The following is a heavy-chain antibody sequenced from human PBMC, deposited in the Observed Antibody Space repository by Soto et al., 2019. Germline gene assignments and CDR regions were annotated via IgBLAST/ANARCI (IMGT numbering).Heavy chain of an antibody. CDR1: GFTFTSYW. CDR2: IYPGDSDS. CDR3: AKHEGYCSTTTCSNFDY. Sequence: PGESLKISCKGSGFTFTSYWIAWVRQMPGKGLEWMGIIYPGDSDSSYSPSFQGQVTISADKSINTAYLHWSSLKASDTAIYYCAKHEGYCSTTTCSNFDYWAQGTLVTVS. V-gene: IGHV5-51*01. D-gene: IGHD2-2*01. J-gene: IGHJ4*02.